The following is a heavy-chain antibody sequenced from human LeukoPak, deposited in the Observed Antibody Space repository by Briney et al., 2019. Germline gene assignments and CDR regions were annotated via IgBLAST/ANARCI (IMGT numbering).Heavy chain of an antibody. CDR2: ISWNSGSI. CDR1: GFTFDDYA. J-gene: IGHJ3*01. V-gene: IGHV3-9*01. Sequence: GGSLRLPCAASGFTFDDYAMHWVRQAPGKGLEWVSGISWNSGSIGYADSVKGRFTISRDNAKSSLYLQMNSLRAEDTALYYCARAYGKWNDVYFYAFDLWGQGTMVTVSS. D-gene: IGHD1-20*01. CDR3: ARAYGKWNDVYFYAFDL.